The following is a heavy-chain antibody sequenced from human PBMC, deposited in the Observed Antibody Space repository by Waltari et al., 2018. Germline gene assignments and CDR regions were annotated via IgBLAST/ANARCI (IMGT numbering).Heavy chain of an antibody. CDR1: GFSLSTSGVG. CDR3: AHSTDKGDYADWFDP. J-gene: IGHJ5*02. Sequence: QITLKESGPTLVKPTQTLTLTCTFSGFSLSTSGVGVGWIRQPPGKALEWLALIYWDDDKRYSPSLKSRLTITKDTSKNQVVLTMTNRDPVDTATYYCAHSTDKGDYADWFDPWGQGTLVTVSS. D-gene: IGHD4-17*01. CDR2: IYWDDDK. V-gene: IGHV2-5*02.